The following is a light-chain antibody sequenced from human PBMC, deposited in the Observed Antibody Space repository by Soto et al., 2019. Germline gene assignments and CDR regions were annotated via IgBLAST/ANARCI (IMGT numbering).Light chain of an antibody. CDR2: DAS. Sequence: DIVLPPSPATLSVSPGARVTLPCRARHSVSSNLAWYPQTACQAPRLLLYDASTRATGIPARFSGSGAGTEFTLSISSLQSEDVALYDCQQDKNWPPWYTCGQGTKVE. V-gene: IGKV3-15*01. CDR3: QQDKNWPPWYT. CDR1: HSVSSN. J-gene: IGKJ2*01.